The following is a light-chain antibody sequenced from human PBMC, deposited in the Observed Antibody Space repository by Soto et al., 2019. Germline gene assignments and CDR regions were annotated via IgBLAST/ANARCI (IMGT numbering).Light chain of an antibody. CDR1: SGHSSDA. Sequence: QLVLTQSPSASASLGTSVKLTCTLSSGHSSDAIAWHQQQPEKGPRYLMKINSDGSHNKGDGIPDRFSGSRSGAERYLTISSLQSEDEADYYCQTWGTVNVVFGGGTKLTVL. J-gene: IGLJ2*01. CDR2: INSDGSH. CDR3: QTWGTVNVV. V-gene: IGLV4-69*01.